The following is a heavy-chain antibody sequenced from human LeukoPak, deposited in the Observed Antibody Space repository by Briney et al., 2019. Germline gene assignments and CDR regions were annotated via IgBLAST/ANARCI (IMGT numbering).Heavy chain of an antibody. CDR3: ARGDYDILTGYWWFDP. D-gene: IGHD3-9*01. Sequence: ASVKVSCKASGYTFTSYDINWVRQATGQGLEWMGWMNPNSGNTGYAQKFQGRVTMTRNTSISTAYMELSSLRSENTAVYYCARGDYDILTGYWWFDPWGQGTLVTVSS. V-gene: IGHV1-8*02. CDR2: MNPNSGNT. CDR1: GYTFTSYD. J-gene: IGHJ5*02.